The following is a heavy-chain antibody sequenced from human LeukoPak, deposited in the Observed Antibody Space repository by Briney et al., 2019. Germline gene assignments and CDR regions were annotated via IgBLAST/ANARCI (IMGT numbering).Heavy chain of an antibody. J-gene: IGHJ4*02. D-gene: IGHD3-22*01. CDR2: IYYSGST. V-gene: IGHV4-39*01. Sequence: KPSETLSLTCTVSGGSISSSSYYRGWIRQPPGKGLEWIGSIYYSGSTYYNPSLKSRVTISVDTSKNQFSLKLSSVTAADTAVYYCARGYYYDSSGYSYYFDYWGQGTLVTVSS. CDR1: GGSISSSSYY. CDR3: ARGYYYDSSGYSYYFDY.